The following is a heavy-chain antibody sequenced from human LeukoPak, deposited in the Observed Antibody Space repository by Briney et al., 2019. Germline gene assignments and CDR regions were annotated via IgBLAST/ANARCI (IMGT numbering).Heavy chain of an antibody. CDR2: ISAYNGNT. Sequence: AASVKVSCKASGYTFTSYGISWVRQAPGQGLEWMGWISAYNGNTNYAQKLQGRVTMTTDTSTSTAYMELRSLRSDDTAVYYCARDRYRIYYDSSGCYPPDYWGQGTLVTVSS. D-gene: IGHD3-22*01. J-gene: IGHJ4*02. CDR3: ARDRYRIYYDSSGCYPPDY. CDR1: GYTFTSYG. V-gene: IGHV1-18*01.